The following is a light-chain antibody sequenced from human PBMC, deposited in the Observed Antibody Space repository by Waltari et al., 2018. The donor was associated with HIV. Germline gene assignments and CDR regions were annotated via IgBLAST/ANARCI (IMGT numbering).Light chain of an antibody. CDR2: EDN. Sequence: FMLTQPHSESGSAGKTVTNSCTRDSGRSASNYVHRFQQRPGSSPRTLIYEDNQRPSGVSDRFSASVDSSSNSASLTISGLRTDDEADYYCQSYDTKNHWVFGGGSRLTVL. CDR1: SGRSASNY. J-gene: IGLJ3*02. V-gene: IGLV6-57*01. CDR3: QSYDTKNHWV.